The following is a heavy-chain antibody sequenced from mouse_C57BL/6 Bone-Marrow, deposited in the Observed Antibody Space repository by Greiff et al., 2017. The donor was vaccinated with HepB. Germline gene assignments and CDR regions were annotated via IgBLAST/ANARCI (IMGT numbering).Heavy chain of an antibody. CDR2: ISYDGSN. CDR3: ASEEGNSIGY. J-gene: IGHJ2*01. Sequence: EVQLQQSGPGLVKPSQSLSLTCSVTGYSITSGYYWNWIRQFPGNKLEWMGYISYDGSNNYNPSLKNRISITRDTSKNQFFLKLNSVTTEDTATYYCASEEGNSIGYWGQGTTLTVSS. D-gene: IGHD2-1*01. CDR1: GYSITSGYY. V-gene: IGHV3-6*01.